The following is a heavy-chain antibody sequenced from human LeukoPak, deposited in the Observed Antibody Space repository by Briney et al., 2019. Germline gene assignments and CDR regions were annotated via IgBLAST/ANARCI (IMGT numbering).Heavy chain of an antibody. J-gene: IGHJ6*03. CDR1: GYTFTSYY. D-gene: IGHD3-9*01. Sequence: ASVKVSCKASGYTFTSYYMHWVRQAPGQGLEWMRIINPSGGSTSYAQKFQGRVTMTRDTSTSTVYMELSSLRSEDTAVYYCARDRGVLRYFDWLLYQPVGYYYYMDVWGKGTTVTISS. CDR2: INPSGGST. V-gene: IGHV1-46*01. CDR3: ARDRGVLRYFDWLLYQPVGYYYYMDV.